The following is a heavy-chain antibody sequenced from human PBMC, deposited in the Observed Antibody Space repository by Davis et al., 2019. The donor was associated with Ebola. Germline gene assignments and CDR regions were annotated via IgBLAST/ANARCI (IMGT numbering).Heavy chain of an antibody. CDR1: GFTFSSYA. V-gene: IGHV3-23*01. J-gene: IGHJ4*02. D-gene: IGHD6-19*01. CDR3: AKEWVAGDYYFDY. CDR2: ISGSGGST. Sequence: GESLKISCAASGFTFSSYAMSWVRQAPGKGLEWVSAISGSGGSTYYADSVKGRFTISRDNSKNTLYLQMNSLRAEDTAVYYCAKEWVAGDYYFDYWGQGTLVTVSS.